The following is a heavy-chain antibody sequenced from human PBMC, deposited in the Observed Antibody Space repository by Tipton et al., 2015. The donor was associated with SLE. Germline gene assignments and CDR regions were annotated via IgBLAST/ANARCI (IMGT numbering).Heavy chain of an antibody. J-gene: IGHJ3*01. D-gene: IGHD4-23*01. CDR1: GASVSSHY. Sequence: TLSLTCTVSGASVSSHYWSWIRQSPGKGLEWIGFVHHSRGTNYNPSLQSRVTMSVQTSKNQFSLKLTSVTAADTAVYYCAREAAVVTPGAFDVWGLGTKVTVSS. CDR2: VHHSRGT. CDR3: AREAAVVTPGAFDV. V-gene: IGHV4-59*02.